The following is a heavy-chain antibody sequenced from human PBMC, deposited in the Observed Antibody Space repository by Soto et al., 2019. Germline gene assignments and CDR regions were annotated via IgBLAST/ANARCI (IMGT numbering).Heavy chain of an antibody. CDR1: GITFNSYG. Sequence: GGSLRLSCAASGITFNSYGIHWVRQAPGKGLEWVALISYDGSNTDYADSVKGRFTISRDNSENTLDLQMNSLRPEDTAVYYCAKGDTAMAYALDVWGQGTMVTVSS. D-gene: IGHD5-18*01. J-gene: IGHJ3*01. V-gene: IGHV3-30*18. CDR3: AKGDTAMAYALDV. CDR2: ISYDGSNT.